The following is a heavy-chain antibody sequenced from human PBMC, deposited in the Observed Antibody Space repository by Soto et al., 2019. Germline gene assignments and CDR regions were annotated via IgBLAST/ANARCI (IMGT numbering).Heavy chain of an antibody. CDR2: ISFEGSTE. CDR3: ARSFFFQAEDGIRDTVPVSAFLLNRSSDL. J-gene: IGHJ2*01. V-gene: IGHV3-30-3*01. D-gene: IGHD2-15*01. Sequence: GKRLEWVEVISFEGSTEYYSDSVKGLFTISRDNSKSTVYLQMNSLRSEDTAVYYCARSFFFQAEDGIRDTVPVSAFLLNRSSDL.